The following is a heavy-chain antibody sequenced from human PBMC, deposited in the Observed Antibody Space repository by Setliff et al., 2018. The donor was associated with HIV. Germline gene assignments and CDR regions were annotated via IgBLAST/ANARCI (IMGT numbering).Heavy chain of an antibody. CDR1: GDSISSGSYY. D-gene: IGHD2-8*01. V-gene: IGHV4-61*09. J-gene: IGHJ3*02. CDR2: IHTTGST. CDR3: ARHSPNVGVRGDAFDI. Sequence: PSETLSLTCSVSGDSISSGSYYWSRIRLPAGKGLEWSGQIHTTGSTNYNPSLKSRVTISVDTSKNQFSLKLSSVTAADTAVYYCARHSPNVGVRGDAFDIWGQGTVVTVSS.